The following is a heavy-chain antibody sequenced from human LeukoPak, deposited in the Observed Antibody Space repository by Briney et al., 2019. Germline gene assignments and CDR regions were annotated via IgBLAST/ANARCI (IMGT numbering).Heavy chain of an antibody. Sequence: PETLSLTCTVSGGSISSFYWSWIRQSAGKGLEWIGRIHTSGSTNYNPSLQSRLTMSLDTSKNQFSLKLTSVTAADTAVYYCARDHRSGMTTVSTGFDYWGQGTLVTVSS. J-gene: IGHJ4*02. CDR3: ARDHRSGMTTVSTGFDY. CDR1: GGSISSFY. CDR2: IHTSGST. D-gene: IGHD4-17*01. V-gene: IGHV4-4*07.